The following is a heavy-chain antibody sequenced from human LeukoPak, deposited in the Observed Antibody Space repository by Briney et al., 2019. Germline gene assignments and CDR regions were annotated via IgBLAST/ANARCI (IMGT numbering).Heavy chain of an antibody. D-gene: IGHD5-18*01. CDR2: ISSSSSYI. CDR1: GFTFSRYS. J-gene: IGHJ4*02. Sequence: GGSLRLSCAASGFTFSRYSMNWVRQAPGKGLEWVSSISSSSSYIYYADSVKGRFTISRDNAKNSLYLQMNRLRAEDTAVYYCAREGYNYALDYWGQGTLVTVSS. V-gene: IGHV3-21*01. CDR3: AREGYNYALDY.